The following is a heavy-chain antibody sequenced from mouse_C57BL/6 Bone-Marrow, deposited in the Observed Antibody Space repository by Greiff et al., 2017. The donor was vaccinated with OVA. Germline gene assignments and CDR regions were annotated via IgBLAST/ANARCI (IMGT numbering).Heavy chain of an antibody. CDR1: GYTFTSYW. Sequence: VKLMESGAELVMPGASVKLSCKASGYTFTSYWMHWVKQRPGQGLEWIGEIDPSDSYTNYNQKFKGKSTLTVDKSSSTAYMQLSSLTSEDSAVYYCAKDDYDDGTWFAYWGQGTLVTVSA. J-gene: IGHJ3*01. D-gene: IGHD2-4*01. V-gene: IGHV1-69*01. CDR3: AKDDYDDGTWFAY. CDR2: IDPSDSYT.